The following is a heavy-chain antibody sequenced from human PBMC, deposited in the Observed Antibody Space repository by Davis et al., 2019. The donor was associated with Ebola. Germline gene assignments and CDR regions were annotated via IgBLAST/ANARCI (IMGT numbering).Heavy chain of an antibody. J-gene: IGHJ3*02. CDR2: TYYYTSQWFH. CDR1: GDSVSGKSGA. CDR3: ARGWLRTGLDI. V-gene: IGHV6-1*01. Sequence: PSETLSLTCAISGDSVSGKSGAWNWIRQSPSRGLEWLGRTYYYTSQWFHHYAASVKSRTTINADPSKNQLSLQLKSVTPEDTAVYYCARGWLRTGLDIWGQGTMVIVSS. D-gene: IGHD5-24*01.